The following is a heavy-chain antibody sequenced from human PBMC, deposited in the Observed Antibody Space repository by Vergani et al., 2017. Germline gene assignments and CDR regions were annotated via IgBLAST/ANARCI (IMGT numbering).Heavy chain of an antibody. CDR1: GFTFSTYW. D-gene: IGHD3-10*01. CDR3: ARGNYYGSGTYVDP. CDR2: IYSGDET. V-gene: IGHV3-66*02. Sequence: EVKLVESGGGLVQPGGSLRLSCAASGFTFSTYWMSWVRQAPGKGLEWVSHIYSGDETYYADSVKGRVTISRDTSKNTLHLQINNLRVEDTAVYYCARGNYYGSGTYVDPWGQGTLVTVSS. J-gene: IGHJ5*02.